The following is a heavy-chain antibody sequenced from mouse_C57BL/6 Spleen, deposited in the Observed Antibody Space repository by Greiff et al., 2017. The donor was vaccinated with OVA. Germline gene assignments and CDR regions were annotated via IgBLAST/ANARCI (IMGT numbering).Heavy chain of an antibody. CDR1: GYAFSSSW. J-gene: IGHJ2*01. V-gene: IGHV1-82*01. D-gene: IGHD2-3*01. CDR3: ARNGYSY. Sequence: QVQLKESGPELVKPGASVKISCKASGYAFSSSWMNWVKQRPGKGLEWIGRIYPGDGDTNYNGKFKGKATLTADKSSSTAYMQLSSLTSEDSAVYFCARNGYSYWGQGTTLTVSS. CDR2: IYPGDGDT.